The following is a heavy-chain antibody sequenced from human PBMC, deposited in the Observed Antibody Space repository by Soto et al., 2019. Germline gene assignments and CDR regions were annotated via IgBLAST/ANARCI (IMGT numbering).Heavy chain of an antibody. V-gene: IGHV3-7*03. Sequence: PGGSLRLSCAASGFSFSSYSMSWIRQAPGKGLEWLAHIHENGHFKFYVDSVKGRFTISRDDALNSLYLQMNSLRAEDTAMYYCARVEGVPINYRFDYWGQGTLVTVSS. J-gene: IGHJ4*02. D-gene: IGHD4-4*01. CDR1: GFSFSSYS. CDR2: IHENGHFK. CDR3: ARVEGVPINYRFDY.